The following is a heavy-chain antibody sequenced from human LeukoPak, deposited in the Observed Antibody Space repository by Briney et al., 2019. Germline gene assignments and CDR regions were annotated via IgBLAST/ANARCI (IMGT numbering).Heavy chain of an antibody. V-gene: IGHV3-30*04. Sequence: GGSLGLSCAASGFTFSSYAMHWVRQAPGKGLEWVAVISYDGSNKYYADSVKGRFTISRDNSKNTLYLQMNSLRAEDTAVYYCARSLVVVAATPATDYWGQGTLVTVSS. CDR3: ARSLVVVAATPATDY. CDR2: ISYDGSNK. CDR1: GFTFSSYA. D-gene: IGHD2-15*01. J-gene: IGHJ4*02.